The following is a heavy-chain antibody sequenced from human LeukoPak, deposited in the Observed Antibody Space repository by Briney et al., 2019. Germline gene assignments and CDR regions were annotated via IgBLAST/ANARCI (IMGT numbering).Heavy chain of an antibody. CDR2: INPNSGDT. Sequence: ASVKVSCKASGYTFTSYGISWVRQAPGQGLEWMGRINPNSGDTNHAQKFQGRVTMTRDTSISTAYMELSRLRSDDTAVYYCAREVSRTVTWIDHRGQGTLVTVSS. CDR1: GYTFTSYG. D-gene: IGHD4-17*01. CDR3: AREVSRTVTWIDH. V-gene: IGHV1-2*06. J-gene: IGHJ4*02.